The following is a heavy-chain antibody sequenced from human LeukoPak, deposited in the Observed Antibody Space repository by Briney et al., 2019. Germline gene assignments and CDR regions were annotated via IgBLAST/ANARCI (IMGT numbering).Heavy chain of an antibody. CDR2: FDPEDGET. Sequence: GAPVKVSCKVSGYTLTELSMHWVRQAPGKGLEWMGGFDPEDGETIYAQKFQGRVTMTEDTSTDTAYMELRSLRSDDTAVYYCARSRYNWNEFDYWGQGTLVTVSS. CDR3: ARSRYNWNEFDY. V-gene: IGHV1-24*01. CDR1: GYTLTELS. D-gene: IGHD1-20*01. J-gene: IGHJ4*02.